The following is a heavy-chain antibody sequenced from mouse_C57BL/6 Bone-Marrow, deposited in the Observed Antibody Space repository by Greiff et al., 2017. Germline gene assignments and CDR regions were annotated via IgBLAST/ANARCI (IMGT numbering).Heavy chain of an antibody. CDR3: ARGYSNYPFDY. CDR2: ISSGSSTI. Sequence: EVQLQESGGGLVKPGGSLKLSCAASGFTFSDYGMHWVRQAPEKGLEWVAYISSGSSTIYYADTVKGRFTISRDNAKNTLFLQMTSLRSEDTAMYYCARGYSNYPFDYWGQGTTLTVSS. D-gene: IGHD2-5*01. CDR1: GFTFSDYG. V-gene: IGHV5-17*01. J-gene: IGHJ2*01.